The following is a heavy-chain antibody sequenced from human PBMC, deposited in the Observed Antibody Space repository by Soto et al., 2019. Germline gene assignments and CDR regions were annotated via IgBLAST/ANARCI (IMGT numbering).Heavy chain of an antibody. J-gene: IGHJ4*02. CDR3: ARVHGSGWYENTFDY. CDR1: GDTVSSNSAA. V-gene: IGHV6-1*01. CDR2: TYYRSKWYN. Sequence: SQTLSLTCAISGDTVSSNSAAWNWIRQSPSRGLEWLGRTYYRSKWYNDYAVSVRSRLTINPDTSKNQFSLQLNSVTPEDTAVYYCARVHGSGWYENTFDYWGQGTLVTVSS. D-gene: IGHD6-19*01.